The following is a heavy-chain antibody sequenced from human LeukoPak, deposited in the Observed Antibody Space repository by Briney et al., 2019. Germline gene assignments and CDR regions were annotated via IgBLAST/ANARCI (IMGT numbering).Heavy chain of an antibody. J-gene: IGHJ4*02. D-gene: IGHD4-17*01. CDR3: ARDAGGAWPFDY. V-gene: IGHV3-23*01. CDR2: ISPTGEGT. Sequence: GGSLRLSCAASGFAFSNTGMTWVRQAPSRGLEWVSTISPTGEGTHYADSVKGRFTISRDNSKNTLSLEMNSLRADDTATYYCARDAGGAWPFDYWGQGTRVIVSS. CDR1: GFAFSNTG.